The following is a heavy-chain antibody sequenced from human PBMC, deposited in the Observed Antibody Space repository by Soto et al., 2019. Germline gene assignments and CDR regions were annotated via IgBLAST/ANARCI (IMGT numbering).Heavy chain of an antibody. D-gene: IGHD5-12*01. V-gene: IGHV3-11*01. CDR3: ARGGYDYYYYYYGMDV. CDR2: ISSSGSTI. Sequence: GGSLRLSCAASGFTFSDYYMSWIRQAPGKGLEWVSYISSSGSTIYCADSVKGRFTISRDNAKNSLYLQMNSLRAEDTAVYYCARGGYDYYYYYYGMDVWGQGTTVTVSS. CDR1: GFTFSDYY. J-gene: IGHJ6*02.